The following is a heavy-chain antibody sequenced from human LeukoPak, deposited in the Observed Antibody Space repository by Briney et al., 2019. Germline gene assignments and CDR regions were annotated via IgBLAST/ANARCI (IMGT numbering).Heavy chain of an antibody. D-gene: IGHD6-13*01. Sequence: PWGTLTLSCAASGFSFSNYWKSWVRQAPGKGLEWVANIKEDGSEKSYVDSVKGRFIISRDNAKNSLYLQMNSLRAEDTAVYYCARDSWYSSDYWGQGTLVTVSS. J-gene: IGHJ4*02. CDR1: GFSFSNYW. CDR3: ARDSWYSSDY. V-gene: IGHV3-7*04. CDR2: IKEDGSEK.